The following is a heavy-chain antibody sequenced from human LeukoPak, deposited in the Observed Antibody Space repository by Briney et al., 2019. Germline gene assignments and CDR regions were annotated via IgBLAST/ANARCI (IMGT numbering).Heavy chain of an antibody. Sequence: ASVKVSCTASGYTFTGYYMHWVRQAPGQGLEWMGWINPNSGGTNYAQKFQGWVTMTRDTSISTAYMELSRLRSDDRAVYYCARGGAGNYYYYGMDVWGQGTTVTVSS. J-gene: IGHJ6*02. CDR3: ARGGAGNYYYYGMDV. CDR2: INPNSGGT. D-gene: IGHD4-23*01. CDR1: GYTFTGYY. V-gene: IGHV1-2*04.